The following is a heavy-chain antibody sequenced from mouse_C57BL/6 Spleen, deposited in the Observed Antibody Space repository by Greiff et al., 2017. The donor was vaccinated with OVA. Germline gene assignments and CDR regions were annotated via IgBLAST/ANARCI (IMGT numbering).Heavy chain of an antibody. CDR2: IDPETGGT. CDR3: TRYGNCAY. D-gene: IGHD2-1*01. Sequence: QVQLKQSGAELVRPGASVTLSCKASGYTFTDYEMHWVKQTPVHGLEWIGAIDPETGGTAYNQKFKGKAILTADKSSSTAYMELRSLTSEDSAVYYCTRYGNCAYWGQGTLVTVSA. CDR1: GYTFTDYE. J-gene: IGHJ3*01. V-gene: IGHV1-15*01.